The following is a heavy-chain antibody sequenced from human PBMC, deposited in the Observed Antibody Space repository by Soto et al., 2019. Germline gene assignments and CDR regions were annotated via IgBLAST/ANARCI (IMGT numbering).Heavy chain of an antibody. CDR3: ASGGAGRGWLRLLAWGMDV. CDR1: GGTFSSYA. J-gene: IGHJ6*02. V-gene: IGHV1-69*06. D-gene: IGHD5-12*01. CDR2: IIPIFGTA. Sequence: QVQLVQSGAEVKKPGSSVKVSCKASGGTFSSYAISWVRQAPGQGLEWMGGIIPIFGTANYAQKFQGRVTITADKSKSPAYMELSSLRSEDRGVYYGASGGAGRGWLRLLAWGMDVWGQGTTVNVPS.